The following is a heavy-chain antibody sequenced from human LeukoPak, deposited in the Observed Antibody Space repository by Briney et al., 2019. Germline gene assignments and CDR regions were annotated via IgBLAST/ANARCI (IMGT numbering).Heavy chain of an antibody. J-gene: IGHJ5*02. CDR1: GGSISSYY. CDR3: AGLSGYSYGYSWFDP. V-gene: IGHV4-59*01. D-gene: IGHD5-18*01. CDR2: IYYSGST. Sequence: SETLSLTCTVSGGSISSYYWSWIRQPPGKGLEWIGYIYYSGSTNYNPSLKSRVTISVDTSKNQFSLKLSSVTAADTAVYYCAGLSGYSYGYSWFDPWGQGTLVTVSS.